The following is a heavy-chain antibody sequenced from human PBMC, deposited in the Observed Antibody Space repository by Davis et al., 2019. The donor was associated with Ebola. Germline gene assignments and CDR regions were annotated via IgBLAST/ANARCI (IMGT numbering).Heavy chain of an antibody. D-gene: IGHD5-18*01. CDR3: ARAQSGYSYGRYSFFDY. CDR2: INHSGST. CDR1: GGSIGSGGYS. V-gene: IGHV4-30-2*01. J-gene: IGHJ4*02. Sequence: LRLSCGVSGGSIGSGGYSWSWIRQPPGKGLEWIGEINHSGSTNYNPSLKSRLTISLDTSKNQFSLKLSSVTAAHTAVYYCARAQSGYSYGRYSFFDYWGQGTLVTVSS.